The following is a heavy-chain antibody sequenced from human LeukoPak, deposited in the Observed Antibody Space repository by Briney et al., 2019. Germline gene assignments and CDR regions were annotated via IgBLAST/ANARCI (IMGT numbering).Heavy chain of an antibody. CDR2: INHSGST. Sequence: SETLSLTCAVYGGSFSGYYWSWIRQPPGKGLEWIGEINHSGSTNYNPSLKSRVTISVDTSKNQFSLKLSSVTAADTAVYYCARRDSSGWFPGRWGQGTLVTVSS. J-gene: IGHJ4*02. CDR1: GGSFSGYY. D-gene: IGHD6-19*01. CDR3: ARRDSSGWFPGR. V-gene: IGHV4-34*01.